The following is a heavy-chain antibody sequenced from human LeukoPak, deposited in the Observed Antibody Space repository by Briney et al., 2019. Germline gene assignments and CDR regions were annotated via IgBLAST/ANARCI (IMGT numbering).Heavy chain of an antibody. J-gene: IGHJ4*02. V-gene: IGHV3-53*01. D-gene: IGHD2-15*01. CDR2: IYSGGST. CDR1: GFTVSSSY. Sequence: GGSLRLSCAASGFTVSSSYMSWVRQAPGKGLEWVSVIYSGGSTYYADFVKGRFTISRDNSKNTLYLQMNSLRAEDTAVYYCARVVVAAPYYFDYWGQGTLVTVSS. CDR3: ARVVVAAPYYFDY.